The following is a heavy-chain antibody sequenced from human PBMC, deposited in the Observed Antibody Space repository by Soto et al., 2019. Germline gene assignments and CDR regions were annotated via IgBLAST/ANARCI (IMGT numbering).Heavy chain of an antibody. CDR2: IYYIGST. V-gene: IGHV4-30-2*01. D-gene: IGHD6-13*01. J-gene: IGHJ5*02. Sequence: PSETLSLTCTVSGGSISSGGYSWSWLRQPPGKALEWIGYIYYIGSTYHNPSLKSRVALSVDRSKNQFSLKLSSVTAADTAVYYCARDLGYSSSWNNWFDPWGQGIPVTVS. CDR3: ARDLGYSSSWNNWFDP. CDR1: GGSISSGGYS.